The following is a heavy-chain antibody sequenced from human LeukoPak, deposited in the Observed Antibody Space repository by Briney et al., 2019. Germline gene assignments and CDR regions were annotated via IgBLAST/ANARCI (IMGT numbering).Heavy chain of an antibody. D-gene: IGHD5-24*01. J-gene: IGHJ3*02. CDR2: INPGGGNT. CDR1: GYTFTGHY. Sequence: ASVKVSCTTSGYTFTGHYMHWVRQAPGQGLEWMGLINPGGGNTNYAQNFQGRVTMTRDTSTSTIYMELSSLRSEDTAIYYCARIRDGYNDAYDIWGQGTVVTVPS. CDR3: ARIRDGYNDAYDI. V-gene: IGHV1-46*01.